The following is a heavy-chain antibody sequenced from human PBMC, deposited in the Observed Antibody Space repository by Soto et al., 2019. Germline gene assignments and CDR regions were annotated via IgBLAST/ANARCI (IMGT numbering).Heavy chain of an antibody. D-gene: IGHD3-3*01. Sequence: ASVKVSCKASGYNFNIYGINWVRPAPLQGLELMVWLRAYDGKTTYAEKCQGRVTMTTDASTSTAYMELRSLRSDDTAVYYCARDPHEYWTSYWFDPWGQGTLVTVSS. CDR2: LRAYDGKT. V-gene: IGHV1-18*01. J-gene: IGHJ5*02. CDR1: GYNFNIYG. CDR3: ARDPHEYWTSYWFDP.